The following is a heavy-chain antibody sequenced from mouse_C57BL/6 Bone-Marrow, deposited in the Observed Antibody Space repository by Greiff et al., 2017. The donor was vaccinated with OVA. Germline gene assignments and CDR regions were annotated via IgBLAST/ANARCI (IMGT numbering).Heavy chain of an antibody. CDR1: GFSFNTYA. D-gene: IGHD1-1*01. CDR2: IRSKSNNYAT. J-gene: IGHJ4*01. Sequence: EVKLMESGGGLVQPKGSLKLSCAASGFSFNTYAMNWVRQAPGKGLEWVARIRSKSNNYATYYADSVKDRFTISRDDSESMLYLQMNNLKTEDTAMYYCVRHDYYGSSRAMDYWGQGTSVTVSS. V-gene: IGHV10-1*01. CDR3: VRHDYYGSSRAMDY.